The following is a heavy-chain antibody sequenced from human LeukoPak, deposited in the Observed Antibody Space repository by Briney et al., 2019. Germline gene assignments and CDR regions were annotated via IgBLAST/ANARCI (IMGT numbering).Heavy chain of an antibody. CDR2: INPNSGGT. D-gene: IGHD3-22*01. J-gene: IGHJ4*02. Sequence: VASVKVSCTASGYTFTGYYMHWVRQAPGQGLEWMGWINPNSGGTNYAQKFQGRVTMTRDTSISTAYMELSRLRSDDTAVYYCASLMGYDSSGYYYFDYWGQGTLVTVSS. V-gene: IGHV1-2*02. CDR1: GYTFTGYY. CDR3: ASLMGYDSSGYYYFDY.